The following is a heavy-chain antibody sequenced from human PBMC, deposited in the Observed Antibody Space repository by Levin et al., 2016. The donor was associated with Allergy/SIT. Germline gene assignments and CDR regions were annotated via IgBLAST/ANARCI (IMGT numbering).Heavy chain of an antibody. J-gene: IGHJ4*02. V-gene: IGHV5-10-1*01. CDR2: IDPSDSYT. Sequence: GESLKISCKGSGYSFTNYWISWVRQMPGKGLEWMGRIDPSDSYTNYSPSFQGHITISADKSISTAYLQWSSLKASDTAMYYCARQDGYGIFYFDFWGQGTLVTVSS. CDR3: ARQDGYGIFYFDF. CDR1: GYSFTNYW. D-gene: IGHD5-24*01.